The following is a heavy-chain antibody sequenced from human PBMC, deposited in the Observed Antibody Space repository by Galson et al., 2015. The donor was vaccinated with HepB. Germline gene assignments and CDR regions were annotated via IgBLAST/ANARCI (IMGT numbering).Heavy chain of an antibody. CDR2: ITGTGGNT. J-gene: IGHJ4*02. D-gene: IGHD6-13*01. Sequence: SLRLSCAASGFRFYTYALSWARQAPGKGLEWVSTITGTGGNTYYADSVKGRFTISKDMSKNTLYLQMNSLRAEDTAVYYCAKDGIASAGTPYYFHYWGQGTLVTVSS. V-gene: IGHV3-23*01. CDR3: AKDGIASAGTPYYFHY. CDR1: GFRFYTYA.